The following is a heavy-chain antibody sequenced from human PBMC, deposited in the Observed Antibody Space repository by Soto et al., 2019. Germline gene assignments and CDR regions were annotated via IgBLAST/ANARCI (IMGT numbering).Heavy chain of an antibody. CDR1: GYTFTSYY. D-gene: IGHD3-10*01. CDR2: INPSGGST. Sequence: SVKGSCKASGYTFTSYYMHWVRQAPGQGLEWMGIINPSGGSTSYAQKFQGRVTMTRDTSTSTVYMELSSLRSEDTAVYYCASEYGSGNNWFDPWGQGTLVTVSS. J-gene: IGHJ5*02. CDR3: ASEYGSGNNWFDP. V-gene: IGHV1-46*01.